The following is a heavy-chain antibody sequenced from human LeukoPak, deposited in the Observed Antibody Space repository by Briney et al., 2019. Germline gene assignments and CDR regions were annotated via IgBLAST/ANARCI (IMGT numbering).Heavy chain of an antibody. Sequence: GGSLRLSCAVSGFTFSSYGMHWVRQAPGKGLEWVAVISYDGSNKYYADSVKGRFTISRDNSKNTLYLQMNSLRAEDTAVYYCAKDGNSGYDYYYYGMDVWGKGTTVTVSS. J-gene: IGHJ6*04. V-gene: IGHV3-30*18. D-gene: IGHD5-12*01. CDR2: ISYDGSNK. CDR1: GFTFSSYG. CDR3: AKDGNSGYDYYYYGMDV.